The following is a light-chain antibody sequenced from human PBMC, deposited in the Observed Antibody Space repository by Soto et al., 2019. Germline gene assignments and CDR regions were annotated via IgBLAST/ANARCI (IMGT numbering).Light chain of an antibody. J-gene: IGKJ1*01. CDR2: GAS. CDR1: QNFGSRS. V-gene: IGKV3-20*01. CDR3: QQYAGSPET. Sequence: EIVLTQSPGTLSLFPGEKATLSCRASQNFGSRSLAWYQQKPGQAPRLLVYGASTRATGCPDRFSGSGSGTDFTLTINRLEPEDFAVYYCQQYAGSPETFGQGTKVDIK.